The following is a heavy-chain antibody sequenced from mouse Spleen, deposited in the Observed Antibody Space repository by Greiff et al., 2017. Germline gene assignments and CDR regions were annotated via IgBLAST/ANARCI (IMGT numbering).Heavy chain of an antibody. CDR1: GFTFSSYT. CDR3: ARPYSNPYAMDY. J-gene: IGHJ4*01. V-gene: IGHV5-9*04. Sequence: EVQGVESGGGLVKPGGSLKLSCAASGFTFSSYTMSWVRQTPAKRLEWVATISSGGGNTYYPDSVKGRFTISRDNARNTLYLQMSSLRSEDTAMYYCARPYSNPYAMDYWGQGTSVTVSS. CDR2: ISSGGGNT. D-gene: IGHD2-5*01.